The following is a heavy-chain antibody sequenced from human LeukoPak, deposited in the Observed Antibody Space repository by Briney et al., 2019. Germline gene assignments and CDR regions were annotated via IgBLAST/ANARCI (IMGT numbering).Heavy chain of an antibody. V-gene: IGHV1-18*04. J-gene: IGHJ4*02. D-gene: IGHD5-12*01. CDR1: GYTFTSYG. CDR2: ISAYNGNT. CDR3: ARDRSGYDYVTNFDY. Sequence: ASVKVSCKASGYTFTSYGISWVRQAPGQGLEWMGWISAYNGNTNYTQKLQGRVTMTTDTSTSTAYMELRSLRSDDTAVYYCARDRSGYDYVTNFDYWGQGTLVTVSS.